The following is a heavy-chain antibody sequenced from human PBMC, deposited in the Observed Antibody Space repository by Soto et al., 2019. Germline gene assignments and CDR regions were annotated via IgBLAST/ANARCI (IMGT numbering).Heavy chain of an antibody. CDR1: GFSFNTSA. D-gene: IGHD6-13*01. V-gene: IGHV3-23*01. CDR2: ISASGRST. Sequence: EVQLLESGGGLVEPGGSLRLSCAASGFSFNTSAMNWVRQAPGKGLEWISCISASGRSTYYADSVNGRFNISRDNSKNTLYLEMNSLRAEDTAVYHCAKGSSSSWTYFYSYYMDVWGKGTTVTVSS. CDR3: AKGSSSSWTYFYSYYMDV. J-gene: IGHJ6*03.